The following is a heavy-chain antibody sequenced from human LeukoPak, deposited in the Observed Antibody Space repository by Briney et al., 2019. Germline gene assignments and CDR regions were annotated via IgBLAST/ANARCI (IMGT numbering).Heavy chain of an antibody. CDR1: GYTFTNYY. Sequence: ASVKVSCKASGYTFTNYYMHWVRQAPGQGLEWMGIINPSGGSTSYTQKFQDRVTMTRDTSTSTVYMDLSSLRSEDTAVYYCARGSGDYGGNANFDYWGQGTLVTVSS. J-gene: IGHJ4*02. CDR3: ARGSGDYGGNANFDY. V-gene: IGHV1-46*01. D-gene: IGHD4-23*01. CDR2: INPSGGST.